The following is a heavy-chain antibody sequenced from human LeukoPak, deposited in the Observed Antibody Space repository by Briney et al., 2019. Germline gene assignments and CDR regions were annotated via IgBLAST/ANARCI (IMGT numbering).Heavy chain of an antibody. D-gene: IGHD5-24*01. CDR3: ASEIRPNDY. J-gene: IGHJ4*02. CDR2: IGISGNT. V-gene: IGHV3-23*01. Sequence: AGGSLRLSCAASGFTFSSHSLSWVRQAPGKGLEWVSSIGISGNTYYADSVKGRFTISRDNSKDTLFLQLNSLRVEDTAVYYCASEIRPNDYWGQGTLVTVPS. CDR1: GFTFSSHS.